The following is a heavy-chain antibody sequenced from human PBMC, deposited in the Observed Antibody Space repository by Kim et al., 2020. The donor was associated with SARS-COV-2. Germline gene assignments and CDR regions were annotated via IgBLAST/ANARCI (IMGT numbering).Heavy chain of an antibody. CDR3: ARGSGSYGFDP. Sequence: GGSLRLSCAASGFTFSSHWMHWVRQAPGKGPVWVSRINADRSVIEYAASVKGRFTISRDNAKSTLDLQMDSLRPEDTAVYYCARGSGSYGFDPWGQGIMV. D-gene: IGHD1-26*01. J-gene: IGHJ5*02. CDR1: GFTFSSHW. V-gene: IGHV3-74*01. CDR2: INADRSVI.